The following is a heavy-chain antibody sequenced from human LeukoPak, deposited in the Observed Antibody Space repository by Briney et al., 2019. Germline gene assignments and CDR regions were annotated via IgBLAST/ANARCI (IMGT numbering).Heavy chain of an antibody. CDR2: MNPNSGNT. D-gene: IGHD1-26*01. V-gene: IGHV1-8*01. J-gene: IGHJ6*03. Sequence: ASVKVSCKASGYTFTSYDINWVRQATGQGLEWMGWMNPNSGNTGYAQKFQGRVTMTRNTSISTAYMELSSLRSEDTAVYYCARGYSSGTYGFYYYYMDVWGKGTTVTISS. CDR3: ARGYSSGTYGFYYYYMDV. CDR1: GYTFTSYD.